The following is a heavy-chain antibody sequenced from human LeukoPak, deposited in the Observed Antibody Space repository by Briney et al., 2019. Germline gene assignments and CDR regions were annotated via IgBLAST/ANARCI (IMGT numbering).Heavy chain of an antibody. V-gene: IGHV4-34*01. CDR2: INHSGST. CDR3: ARGRRIQLWLRAFDI. J-gene: IGHJ3*02. D-gene: IGHD5-18*01. CDR1: GGSFSGYY. Sequence: PSETLSLTCAVYGGSFSGYYWSWIRQPPGKGLEWIGEINHSGSTNYNPSLKSRVTISVVTSKNQFSLRLSSVTAADTAVYYCARGRRIQLWLRAFDIWGQGTMVTVSS.